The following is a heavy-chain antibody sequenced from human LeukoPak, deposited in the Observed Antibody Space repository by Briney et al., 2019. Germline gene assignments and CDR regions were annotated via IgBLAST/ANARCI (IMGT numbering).Heavy chain of an antibody. Sequence: SETLSLTCTVSGGSISSGSYYWSWIRQPAGKGLEWIGRIYTSGSTNYNPSLKSRVTISVDTSKSQFSLKLSSVTAADTAVYYCAREAVTDWFDPWGQGTLVTVSS. D-gene: IGHD6-19*01. CDR1: GGSISSGSYY. CDR3: AREAVTDWFDP. J-gene: IGHJ5*02. V-gene: IGHV4-61*02. CDR2: IYTSGST.